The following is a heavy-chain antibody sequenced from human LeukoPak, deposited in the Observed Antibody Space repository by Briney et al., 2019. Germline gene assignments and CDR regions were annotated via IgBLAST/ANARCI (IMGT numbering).Heavy chain of an antibody. CDR3: ARGADYGDYLGLFFDY. J-gene: IGHJ4*02. D-gene: IGHD4-17*01. CDR2: IYYSGST. Sequence: SQTLSLTCTVSGGSISSGDYYWSWIRQPPGKGLEWIGYIYYSGSTYYNPSLKSRVTLSVDTSKNQFSLKLSSVTAADTAVYYCARGADYGDYLGLFFDYWGQGTLVTVSS. V-gene: IGHV4-30-4*01. CDR1: GGSISSGDYY.